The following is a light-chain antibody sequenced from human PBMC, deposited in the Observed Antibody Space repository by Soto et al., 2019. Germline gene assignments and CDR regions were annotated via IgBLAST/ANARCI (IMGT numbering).Light chain of an antibody. Sequence: IQMPQSPSTLSGSVGDRVTITCRASQTIISWLAWYQQKPGKAPKLLIYKASTLKSGVPSRFSGSGSGTEFTLTISSLQPDDFATYYCQHYNSYSEAFGQGTKVDIK. CDR2: KAS. J-gene: IGKJ1*01. V-gene: IGKV1-5*03. CDR1: QTIISW. CDR3: QHYNSYSEA.